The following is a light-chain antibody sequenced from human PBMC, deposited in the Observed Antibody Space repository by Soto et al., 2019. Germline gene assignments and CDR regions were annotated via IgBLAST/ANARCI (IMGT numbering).Light chain of an antibody. CDR2: DVS. CDR3: SSYTTSSTHVV. CDR1: SSDVGSYNY. V-gene: IGLV2-14*01. Sequence: QSALTQPASVSGSPGQSITISCTGTSSDVGSYNYVSWYQQYPGKAPKLMIYDVSNRPSGVSYRFSGSKSGNTASLTISGLQAEDEGDYYCSSYTTSSTHVVFGGGTNLTVL. J-gene: IGLJ2*01.